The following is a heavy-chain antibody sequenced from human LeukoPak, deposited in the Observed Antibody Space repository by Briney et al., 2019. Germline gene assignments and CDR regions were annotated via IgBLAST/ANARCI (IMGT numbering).Heavy chain of an antibody. Sequence: PSETLSLTCAVYGGSFSGYYWSWIRQPPGKGLEWIGEINHSGSTNYNPSLKSRVTISVDTSKNQFSLKLSSVTAADTAVYYCASTYDFWSGYWYYFDYWGQGTLVTVSS. CDR2: INHSGST. CDR1: GGSFSGYY. J-gene: IGHJ4*02. D-gene: IGHD3-3*01. V-gene: IGHV4-34*01. CDR3: ASTYDFWSGYWYYFDY.